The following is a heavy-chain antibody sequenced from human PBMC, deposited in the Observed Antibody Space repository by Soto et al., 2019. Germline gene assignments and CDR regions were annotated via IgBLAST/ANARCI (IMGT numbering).Heavy chain of an antibody. Sequence: QVQLQESGPGLVRPSGTLSLTCGVSGGSVSTTNWWSWVRQPPGKGLEWFWEIYHTGSTNYNPSLKSRVSMSVDKSKNHFSLKITSVTAAATAVYYCEGTPMTPVTTWAYWGQGILVTVSS. CDR1: GGSVSTTNW. CDR2: IYHTGST. V-gene: IGHV4-4*02. J-gene: IGHJ4*02. D-gene: IGHD4-17*01. CDR3: EGTPMTPVTTWAY.